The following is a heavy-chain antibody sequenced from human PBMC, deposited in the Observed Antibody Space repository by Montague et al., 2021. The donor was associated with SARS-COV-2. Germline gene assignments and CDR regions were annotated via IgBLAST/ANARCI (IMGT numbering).Heavy chain of an antibody. CDR1: GGSVSSRCYY. Sequence: SETLSLTCTVSGGSVSSRCYYWGWIRQPPGKGLEWIGSIYYSGSSHYNPSLKSRVTISVDTSKNQFSLKLSSVTAADTAVYYCARRGYYIFTGCYSYWYFDPWGRGTLVTVSS. CDR2: IYYSGSS. J-gene: IGHJ2*01. CDR3: ARRGYYIFTGCYSYWYFDP. D-gene: IGHD3-9*01. V-gene: IGHV4-39*01.